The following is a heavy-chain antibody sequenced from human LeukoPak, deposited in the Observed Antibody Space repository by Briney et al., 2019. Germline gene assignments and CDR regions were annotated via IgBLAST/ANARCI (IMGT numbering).Heavy chain of an antibody. V-gene: IGHV3-49*04. CDR1: GFTFITYS. Sequence: GGSLRLSCAASGFTFITYSMTWVRQAPGKGLEWVGFIRGKPYGGTTEYAASVKGRFTISRDDSKSIAYLQVNSLKTEDTAVYFCTRGGGVTAILYFFDDWGQGTLVTVSS. J-gene: IGHJ4*02. CDR2: IRGKPYGGTT. CDR3: TRGGGVTAILYFFDD. D-gene: IGHD2-21*02.